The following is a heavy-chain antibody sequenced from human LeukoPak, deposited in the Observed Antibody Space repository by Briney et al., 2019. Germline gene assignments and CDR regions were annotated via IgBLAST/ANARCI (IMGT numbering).Heavy chain of an antibody. J-gene: IGHJ5*02. CDR2: ISSTSSHI. D-gene: IGHD6-19*01. CDR1: GLTLSSYA. V-gene: IGHV3-21*01. Sequence: PGGSLRLSCAASGLTLSSYAMIWVRQAPGKGLEWVSSISSTSSHIYYADSVKGRFTISRDNAKNSLYLQMNSLRVEDTAVYYCARGREGIAVRWWVEETRWHFLDPWGQGTLVTVSS. CDR3: ARGREGIAVRWWVEETRWHFLDP.